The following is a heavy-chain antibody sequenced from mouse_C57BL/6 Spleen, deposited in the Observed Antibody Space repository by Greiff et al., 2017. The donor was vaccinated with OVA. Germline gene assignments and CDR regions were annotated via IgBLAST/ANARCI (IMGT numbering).Heavy chain of an antibody. V-gene: IGHV1-81*01. D-gene: IGHD2-4*01. J-gene: IGHJ2*01. CDR2: IYPRSGNT. CDR1: GYTFTSHG. CDR3: ARKDYPNYVDY. Sequence: QVHVKQSGAELARPGASVKLSCKASGYTFTSHGISRVTQRTGQGLEWIGEIYPRSGNTYYNEKFKGKATLTADKSSSTAYMEIRSLSSEDSAVYFCARKDYPNYVDYWGKGTTLTVSS.